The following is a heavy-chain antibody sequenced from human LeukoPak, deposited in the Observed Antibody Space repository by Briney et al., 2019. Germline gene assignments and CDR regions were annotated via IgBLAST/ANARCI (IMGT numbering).Heavy chain of an antibody. V-gene: IGHV3-48*04. Sequence: GGSLRLSCAASGFTFSSYSMNWLGQAPGQGLEWVSYISSSGSTIYYADSVKGRFTSSRDNAKNSLDLQMNSLRAEDTAVYYCARDMAAGTGAFDIWGQGTMVTVSS. CDR2: ISSSGSTI. J-gene: IGHJ3*02. CDR3: ARDMAAGTGAFDI. CDR1: GFTFSSYS. D-gene: IGHD6-13*01.